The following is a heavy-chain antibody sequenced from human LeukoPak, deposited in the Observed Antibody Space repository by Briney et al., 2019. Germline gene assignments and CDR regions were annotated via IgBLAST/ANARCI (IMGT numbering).Heavy chain of an antibody. CDR1: GYTFTGYY. D-gene: IGHD3-10*01. J-gene: IGHJ4*02. Sequence: ASVKVSCKASGYTFTGYYMHWVRQAPGQGLEWMGRINPNSGGTNYAQKFQGRVTMTRDTSISTAYMELSRLRSDDTAVYYCARVPVLLWFGELFPNPQPFDYWGQGTLVTVSS. CDR3: ARVPVLLWFGELFPNPQPFDY. CDR2: INPNSGGT. V-gene: IGHV1-2*02.